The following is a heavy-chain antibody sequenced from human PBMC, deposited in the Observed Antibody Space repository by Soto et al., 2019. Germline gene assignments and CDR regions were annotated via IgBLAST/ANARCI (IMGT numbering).Heavy chain of an antibody. CDR3: ARASSAYYDFWSGYNLPNNWFDP. CDR1: GGTFSSYA. Sequence: AASVKVSCKASGGTFSSYAISWVRQAPGQGLEWMGGIIPIFGTANYAQKFQGRVTITADKSTSTAYMELSSLRSEDTAVYYCARASSAYYDFWSGYNLPNNWFDPWGQGTLVTVSS. D-gene: IGHD3-3*01. CDR2: IIPIFGTA. J-gene: IGHJ5*02. V-gene: IGHV1-69*06.